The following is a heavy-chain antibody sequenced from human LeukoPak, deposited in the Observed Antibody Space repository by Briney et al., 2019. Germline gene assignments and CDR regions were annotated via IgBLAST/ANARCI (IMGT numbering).Heavy chain of an antibody. D-gene: IGHD2-2*01. CDR1: GFTFSSYS. CDR3: ARAYCSSTSCPLHYYYGMDV. Sequence: GGSLRLSCAASGFTFSSYSMNWVRQAPGKGLEWVSSISSSSSYIYYADSVKGRFTISRDNAKNSLYLQMNSLRAEDTAVYYCARAYCSSTSCPLHYYYGMDVWGKGTTVTVSS. CDR2: ISSSSSYI. V-gene: IGHV3-21*01. J-gene: IGHJ6*04.